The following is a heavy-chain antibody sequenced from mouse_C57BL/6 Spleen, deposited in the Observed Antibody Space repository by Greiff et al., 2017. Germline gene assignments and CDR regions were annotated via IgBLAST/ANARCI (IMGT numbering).Heavy chain of an antibody. J-gene: IGHJ2*01. D-gene: IGHD1-1*01. Sequence: QVQLQQPGAELVRPGTSVKLSCKASGYTFTSYWMHWVKQRPGQGLEWIGVIDPSDSYTNYNQKFKGKATLTVDTSSSTAYMQLSSLTSEDSAVYYCARWAVVADYFDYWGQGTTLTVSS. V-gene: IGHV1-59*01. CDR1: GYTFTSYW. CDR3: ARWAVVADYFDY. CDR2: IDPSDSYT.